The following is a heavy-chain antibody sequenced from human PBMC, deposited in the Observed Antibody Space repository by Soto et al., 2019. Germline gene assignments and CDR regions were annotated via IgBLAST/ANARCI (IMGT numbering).Heavy chain of an antibody. J-gene: IGHJ4*02. D-gene: IGHD6-13*01. Sequence: ASVKVSCKASGYTFTSYAMNWVRQAPGQRLEWMGWINAGNGNTKYSQKFQGRVTITRDTSASTAYMELSSLRSEDTAVYYCARARMVIAAAGTVDYWGQGTLVTVSS. V-gene: IGHV1-3*01. CDR1: GYTFTSYA. CDR2: INAGNGNT. CDR3: ARARMVIAAAGTVDY.